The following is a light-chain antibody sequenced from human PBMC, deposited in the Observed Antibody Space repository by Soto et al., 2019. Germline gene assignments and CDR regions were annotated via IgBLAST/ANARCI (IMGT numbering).Light chain of an antibody. CDR1: SSNIGSNY. J-gene: IGLJ1*01. V-gene: IGLV1-47*01. CDR3: AAWDDSLSGYV. CDR2: RNN. Sequence: QLVLTQPPSASGTPGQSVTISCSGSSSNIGSNYVYWYQQLPGAAPKLLIYRNNQRPSGVPDRFSGSKSGTSASLAISGLRSEDEADYYCAAWDDSLSGYVFGTGTKLTVL.